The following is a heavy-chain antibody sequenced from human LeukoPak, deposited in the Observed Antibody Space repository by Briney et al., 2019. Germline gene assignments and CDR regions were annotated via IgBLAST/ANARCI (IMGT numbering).Heavy chain of an antibody. J-gene: IGHJ4*02. D-gene: IGHD3-10*01. Sequence: SETLSLTCSVSGGSLSDADYSWNWIRQPPGKGLEWIGYVYQTGATYYNPSLTSRVTMSMDTSKNQLSLSLISVTAADTAVYYCARGGASGSYPEPLDSWGQGTPVTVSS. CDR3: ARGGASGSYPEPLDS. V-gene: IGHV4-30-2*01. CDR2: VYQTGAT. CDR1: GGSLSDADYS.